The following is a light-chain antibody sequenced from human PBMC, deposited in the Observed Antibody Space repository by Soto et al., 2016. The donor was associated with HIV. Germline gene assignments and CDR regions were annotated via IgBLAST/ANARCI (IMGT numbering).Light chain of an antibody. CDR3: QQYNTVPWT. J-gene: IGKJ1*01. CDR1: QGSSGY. Sequence: DIQLTQSPSFLSASVGDRVNITCRASQGSSGYLAWYQQKPGEAPNLLIYAASTLQTGVPSRFSGSGSGTDFTLTLSSVQPDDVGTYYCQQYNTVPWTFGQGTELEMK. V-gene: IGKV1-9*01. CDR2: AAS.